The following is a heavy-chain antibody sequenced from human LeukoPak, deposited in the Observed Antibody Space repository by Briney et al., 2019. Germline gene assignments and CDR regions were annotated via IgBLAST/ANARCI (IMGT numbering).Heavy chain of an antibody. V-gene: IGHV1-18*01. CDR3: ARERVGANPFDY. D-gene: IGHD1-26*01. J-gene: IGHJ4*02. CDR1: GYTFTSYG. Sequence: GASVKVSCKASGYTFTSYGITWVRQAPGQGLEWMGWISAYNGNTNYAQKLQDRVTMTTDTSTSTAYMELRSLRSDDTAMYYCARERVGANPFDYWGQGALVAVSS. CDR2: ISAYNGNT.